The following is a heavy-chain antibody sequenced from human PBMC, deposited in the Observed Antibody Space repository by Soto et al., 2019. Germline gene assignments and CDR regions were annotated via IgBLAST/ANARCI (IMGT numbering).Heavy chain of an antibody. Sequence: SLGLSCAASGFTFSSYGMTWVRQAPGKGLEWVSFSSATGAGTYYADSVKGRFTISRDNSKNTLYLQMTSLRADDTAVYYCAKDRRAGGNYGLYSDFWGQGALVTVSS. CDR1: GFTFSSYG. CDR2: SSATGAGT. D-gene: IGHD1-7*01. CDR3: AKDRRAGGNYGLYSDF. V-gene: IGHV3-23*01. J-gene: IGHJ4*02.